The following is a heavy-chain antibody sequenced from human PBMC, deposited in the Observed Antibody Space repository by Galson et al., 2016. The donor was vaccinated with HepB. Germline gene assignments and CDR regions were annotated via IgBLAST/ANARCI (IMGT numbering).Heavy chain of an antibody. D-gene: IGHD3-10*01. CDR1: GFKFVDYT. V-gene: IGHV3-49*03. Sequence: SLRLSCAASGFKFVDYTISWFRQAPGKGLEWVGLIRSTAYGGTQQYAAPVKGRFTISRDDSKNIAYLQLNVLNIEDSGLYYCTRDLRTRIVWFEELFSGSFDPWGQGTLVTVSS. J-gene: IGHJ5*02. CDR3: TRDLRTRIVWFEELFSGSFDP. CDR2: IRSTAYGGTQ.